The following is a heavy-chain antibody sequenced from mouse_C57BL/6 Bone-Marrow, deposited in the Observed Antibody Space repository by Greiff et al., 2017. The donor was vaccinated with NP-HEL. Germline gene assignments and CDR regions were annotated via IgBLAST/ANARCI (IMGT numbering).Heavy chain of an antibody. Sequence: EVQLVDSGGGLVQPKGSLKLSCAASGFSFNTYAMNWVRQAPGKGLEWVARIRSKSNNYATYYADSVKDRFTISRDDSDSMLYLQVYNLKTEDTAMYYSVSTPSYYGSSYGGYFDVWGTGTTVTVSS. CDR2: IRSKSNNYAT. J-gene: IGHJ1*03. D-gene: IGHD1-1*01. V-gene: IGHV10-1*01. CDR1: GFSFNTYA. CDR3: VSTPSYYGSSYGGYFDV.